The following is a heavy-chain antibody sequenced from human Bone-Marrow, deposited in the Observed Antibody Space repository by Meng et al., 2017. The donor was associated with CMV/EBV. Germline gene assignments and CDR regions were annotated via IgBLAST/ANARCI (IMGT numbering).Heavy chain of an antibody. J-gene: IGHJ4*02. CDR2: IKSKTDGGTT. V-gene: IGHV3-15*01. CDR1: GFTFSNAW. CDR3: TTDINMIVVVITINY. Sequence: GGPLRLSCAASGFTFSNAWRSWVRQAPGKGLEWVGRIKSKTDGGTTDYAAPVKGRFTISRDDSKNTLYLQMNSLKTEDTAVYYCTTDINMIVVVITINYWGQGTLVTVSS. D-gene: IGHD3-22*01.